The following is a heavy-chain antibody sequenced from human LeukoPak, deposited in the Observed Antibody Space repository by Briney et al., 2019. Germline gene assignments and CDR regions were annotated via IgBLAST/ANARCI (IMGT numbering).Heavy chain of an antibody. CDR1: GFTFSSYA. CDR2: ISGSGGST. CDR3: AREEMTTVSASYYFFALDV. D-gene: IGHD4-11*01. J-gene: IGHJ6*02. V-gene: IGHV3-23*01. Sequence: GGSLRLPCAASGFTFSSYAMSWVRQAPGKGLEWVSAISGSGGSTYYADSVKGRFTISRDNSKNTLYLQMNSLRPDDTAVYYCAREEMTTVSASYYFFALDVWGQGATVTVSS.